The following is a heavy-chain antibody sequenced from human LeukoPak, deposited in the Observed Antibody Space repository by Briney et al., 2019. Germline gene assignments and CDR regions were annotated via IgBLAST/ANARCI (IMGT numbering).Heavy chain of an antibody. J-gene: IGHJ4*02. V-gene: IGHV1-69*05. CDR3: ARSLDAAAGLANFDY. Sequence: SVKVSCKASGGTFSSYAISWVRQAPGQGLEWMGGIIPIFGTANYAQKFQGRVTITTDESTSTAYMELSSLRSEDTAVYYCARSLDAAAGLANFDYWGQGTRVTVSS. D-gene: IGHD6-25*01. CDR2: IIPIFGTA. CDR1: GGTFSSYA.